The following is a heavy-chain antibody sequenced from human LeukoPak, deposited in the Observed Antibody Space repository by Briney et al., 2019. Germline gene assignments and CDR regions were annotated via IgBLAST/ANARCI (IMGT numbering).Heavy chain of an antibody. CDR2: TYYSGNT. D-gene: IGHD4/OR15-4a*01. V-gene: IGHV4-31*03. CDR1: GGSISSGGYY. Sequence: PSQTLSLTCTVSGGSISSGGYYWSWIRQHPGKGLEWIGYTYYSGNTYYNPSLKSRVTISVDTSKNQFSLRLRSVTAADTAMYYCARDYGATRGNWFDPWGQGTLVIVSS. J-gene: IGHJ5*02. CDR3: ARDYGATRGNWFDP.